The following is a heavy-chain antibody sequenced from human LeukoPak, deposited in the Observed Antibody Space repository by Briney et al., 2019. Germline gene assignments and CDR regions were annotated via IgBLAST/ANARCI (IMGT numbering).Heavy chain of an antibody. CDR2: ISWNSGSI. V-gene: IGHV3-9*01. J-gene: IGHJ4*02. CDR1: GFTFDDYA. CDR3: AKDMDDNQPAGFDY. Sequence: GGSLRLSCAASGFTFDDYAMPWVRHAPGKGLEWVSGISWNSGSIGYADSVKGRFTISRDNAKNSLYLQMNSLRAEDTALYYCAKDMDDNQPAGFDYWGQGTLVTVSS. D-gene: IGHD3-9*01.